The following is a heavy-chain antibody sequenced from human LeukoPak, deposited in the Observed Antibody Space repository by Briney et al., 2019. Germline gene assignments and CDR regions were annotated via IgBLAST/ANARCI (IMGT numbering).Heavy chain of an antibody. CDR3: ARDSSDIVVVVAATGDPFDY. CDR2: ISYDGSNK. D-gene: IGHD2-15*01. V-gene: IGHV3-30-3*01. CDR1: GFTFSSYA. J-gene: IGHJ4*02. Sequence: GGSLRLSCVVSGFTFSSYAMSWVRQAPGKGLEWVAVISYDGSNKYYADSVKGRFTISRDNSKNTLYLQMNSLRAEDTAVYYCARDSSDIVVVVAATGDPFDYWGQGTLVTISS.